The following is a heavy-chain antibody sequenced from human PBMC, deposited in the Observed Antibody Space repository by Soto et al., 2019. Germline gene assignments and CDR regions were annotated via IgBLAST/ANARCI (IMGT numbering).Heavy chain of an antibody. Sequence: ASVKVSCKASGYTFTSYAMNWVRQAPGQRLEWMGWINAGNGNTKYSQKFQGRVTITRDTSASTAYMELRSLRSDDTAVYYCATTSWGSYRPEYYFDYWGQGTLVTVSS. D-gene: IGHD3-16*02. CDR2: INAGNGNT. CDR3: ATTSWGSYRPEYYFDY. V-gene: IGHV1-3*01. J-gene: IGHJ4*02. CDR1: GYTFTSYA.